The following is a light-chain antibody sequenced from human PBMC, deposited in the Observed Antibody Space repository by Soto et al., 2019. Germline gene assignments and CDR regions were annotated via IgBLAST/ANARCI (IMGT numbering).Light chain of an antibody. CDR1: QSVLYSSNNKNY. V-gene: IGKV4-1*01. J-gene: IGKJ1*01. CDR3: QQYYGTPWT. CDR2: WAS. Sequence: DIVMTQSPDSLAVSLGERATINCKSSQSVLYSSNNKNYLAWYQQKPGQPHKLLIYWASTRESGVPDRFSGSGSGTDFTLTISSLQAEDVAVYYCQQYYGTPWTFGQGTKVEIK.